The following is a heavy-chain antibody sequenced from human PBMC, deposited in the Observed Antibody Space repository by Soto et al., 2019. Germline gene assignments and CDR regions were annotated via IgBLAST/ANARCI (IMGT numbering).Heavy chain of an antibody. CDR1: GYTFTNYA. Sequence: QVQLVQSGAEVKKPGASVKVSCKASGYTFTNYARHWVRQAPGQRLEWMGWINAGNGHTKYSQKFQGRVTITRDTSASTAYMELSSLRSEDTAVYYCARSFTVPAAIDYWGQGTLVTVSS. V-gene: IGHV1-3*01. CDR3: ARSFTVPAAIDY. J-gene: IGHJ4*02. D-gene: IGHD2-2*02. CDR2: INAGNGHT.